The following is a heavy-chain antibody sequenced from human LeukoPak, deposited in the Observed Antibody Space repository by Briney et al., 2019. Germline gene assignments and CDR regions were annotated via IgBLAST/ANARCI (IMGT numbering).Heavy chain of an antibody. CDR2: MYDSGST. Sequence: SETLSLTCTVSGGSIGTYYWGWIRQPPGKGLELIGYMYDSGSTNYNPSLKSRVTISVDTSKNQFSLRLTSVTAADTAVYYCARHGGSYTFDFWGQGVLVTVSS. V-gene: IGHV4-59*01. CDR3: ARHGGSYTFDF. J-gene: IGHJ4*02. CDR1: GGSIGTYY. D-gene: IGHD1-26*01.